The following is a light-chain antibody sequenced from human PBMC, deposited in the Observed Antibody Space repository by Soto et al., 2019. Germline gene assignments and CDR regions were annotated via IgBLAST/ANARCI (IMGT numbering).Light chain of an antibody. CDR3: QYYGDSNRK. CDR2: GAS. Sequence: ELVLTQSPGTLSLSPGARATLSCRASQRVISRYLAWYQKKPGQPPRLLIYGASTRATGIPDRFGGSGSETDLTLTISSLDPDDFAVYHCQYYGDSNRKFGQGTKVDIK. V-gene: IGKV3-20*01. J-gene: IGKJ1*01. CDR1: QRVISRY.